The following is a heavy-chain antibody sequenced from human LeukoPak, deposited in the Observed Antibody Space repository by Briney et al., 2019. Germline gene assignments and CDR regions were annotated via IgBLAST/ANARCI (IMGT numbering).Heavy chain of an antibody. J-gene: IGHJ4*02. D-gene: IGHD2-21*02. CDR3: TRDFGSGVVVTAIVD. CDR2: IKPDGSEK. V-gene: IGHV3-7*01. CDR1: GFTFSSYS. Sequence: GGSLRPSCAASGFTFSSYSMNWVRQAPGKGLEWVANIKPDGSEKYYVDSVKGRFTISRDNAKNSLFLQMNSLRAEDTATYYCTRDFGSGVVVTAIVDWGQGTLVTVSS.